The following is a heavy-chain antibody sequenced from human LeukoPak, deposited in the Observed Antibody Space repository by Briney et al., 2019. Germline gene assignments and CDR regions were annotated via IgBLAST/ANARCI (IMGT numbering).Heavy chain of an antibody. D-gene: IGHD6-13*01. J-gene: IGHJ4*02. Sequence: GESLKISCKGSGYSFTNYWIGWVRQMPGKGLEWMGIIYPGDSEIRYSPSFQGQVTISADKSISTAYLQWSSLKASDTAMYYCARGDSSTWYEYWGQGTLVTVSS. CDR3: ARGDSSTWYEY. CDR1: GYSFTNYW. V-gene: IGHV5-51*01. CDR2: IYPGDSEI.